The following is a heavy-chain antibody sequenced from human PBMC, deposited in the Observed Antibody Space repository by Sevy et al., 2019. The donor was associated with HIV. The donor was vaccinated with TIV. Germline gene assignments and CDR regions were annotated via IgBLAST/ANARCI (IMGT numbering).Heavy chain of an antibody. CDR2: IRSKAYGGTT. CDR3: TRDLTPGRSYYYYYMDV. CDR1: GFTFGDYA. J-gene: IGHJ6*03. V-gene: IGHV3-49*03. Sequence: GESLKISCTASGFTFGDYAMSWFRQAPGKGLEWVGFIRSKAYGGTTEYAASVKGRFTISRDDSKSIAYLQMNSLKNDDTAVYYCTRDLTPGRSYYYYYMDVWGKGTTVTVSS. D-gene: IGHD3-10*01.